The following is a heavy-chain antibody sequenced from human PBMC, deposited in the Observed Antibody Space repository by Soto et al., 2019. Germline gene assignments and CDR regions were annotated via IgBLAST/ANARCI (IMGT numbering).Heavy chain of an antibody. D-gene: IGHD3-10*01. CDR3: ARIGNFYGSGSYYDTPFDS. J-gene: IGHJ4*02. V-gene: IGHV4-39*01. CDR1: GASINTGRYY. CDR2: VYHSGST. Sequence: SDTLSLTCTVSGASINTGRYYWAWIRQPPGRGLEWVASVYHSGSTYYNPSLKSRVTISIDTSRNQFSLKLNSVTAADTAIFYCARIGNFYGSGSYYDTPFDSWGQGTLVTVSS.